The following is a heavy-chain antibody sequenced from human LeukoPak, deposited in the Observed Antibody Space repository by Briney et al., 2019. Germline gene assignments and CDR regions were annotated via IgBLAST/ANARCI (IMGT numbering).Heavy chain of an antibody. Sequence: GGSVKVSCKASGFTFTSYDINWVRQAPGQGLEWMGWMNPNSGNTGYAQKFQGRVTMTRNTSISTAYMELSSLRSEDTAVYYCARVRKVGAPRFDPWGQGTLVTVSS. CDR2: MNPNSGNT. D-gene: IGHD1-26*01. J-gene: IGHJ5*02. CDR3: ARVRKVGAPRFDP. V-gene: IGHV1-8*01. CDR1: GFTFTSYD.